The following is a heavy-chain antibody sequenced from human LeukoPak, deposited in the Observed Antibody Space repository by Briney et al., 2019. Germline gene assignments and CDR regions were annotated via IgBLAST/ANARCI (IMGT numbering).Heavy chain of an antibody. CDR1: GFTFSSYS. CDR3: ASWMGELPLDY. D-gene: IGHD3-16*01. V-gene: IGHV3-48*01. Sequence: PGGSLRLSCAASGFTFSSYSMNRVRQAPGKGLEWVSYISSSSSTIYYADSVKGRFTISRDNAKNSLYLQMNSLRAEDTAVYYCASWMGELPLDYWGQGTLVTVSS. CDR2: ISSSSSTI. J-gene: IGHJ4*02.